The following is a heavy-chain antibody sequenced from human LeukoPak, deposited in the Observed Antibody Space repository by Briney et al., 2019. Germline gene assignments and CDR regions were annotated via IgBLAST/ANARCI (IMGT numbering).Heavy chain of an antibody. CDR3: ARNGMGLHGSGSYYNDRPDY. Sequence: ASVKVSCKASGYRFTTYYMNWVRQAPGQGLEWMGIINPSGGSTRYAQRFQGRVTMTRDTSTSTVYVELSSLRSEDTTVYYCARNGMGLHGSGSYYNDRPDYWGQGTLVTVSS. V-gene: IGHV1-46*01. CDR2: INPSGGST. CDR1: GYRFTTYY. J-gene: IGHJ4*02. D-gene: IGHD3-10*01.